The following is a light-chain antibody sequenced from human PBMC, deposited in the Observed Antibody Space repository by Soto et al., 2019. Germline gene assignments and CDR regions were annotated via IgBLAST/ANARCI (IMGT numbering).Light chain of an antibody. Sequence: QSVLTQPPSASGTPGQRVTISCSGSSSSIGSNTVNWYQQLPGTAPKLLIYSNNQRPSGAPDRFSGSKSGTSASLAISGLQSEDEADYYCSSYTSSSTLFGTGTKVTVL. CDR1: SSSIGSNT. V-gene: IGLV1-44*01. CDR3: SSYTSSSTL. CDR2: SNN. J-gene: IGLJ1*01.